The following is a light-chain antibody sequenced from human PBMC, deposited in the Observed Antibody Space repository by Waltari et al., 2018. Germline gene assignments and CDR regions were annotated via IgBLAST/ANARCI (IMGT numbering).Light chain of an antibody. CDR2: GAS. CDR3: QHYGRSLPLT. Sequence: EIVLTQSPGTLSLSPGERATLSCRASQSVSSTYLAWYQQKPGQAPRPLIYGASNRATGIPDRFSGRASGTDFTLTISRLEPEDFAVYYCQHYGRSLPLTFGGGTKVEI. V-gene: IGKV3-20*01. J-gene: IGKJ4*01. CDR1: QSVSSTY.